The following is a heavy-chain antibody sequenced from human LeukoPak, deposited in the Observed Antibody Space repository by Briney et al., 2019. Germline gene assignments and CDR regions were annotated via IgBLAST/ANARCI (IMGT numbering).Heavy chain of an antibody. J-gene: IGHJ4*02. Sequence: GGSLRLSCAASGFTFSNVWMNWVRQAPGKGLEWVANIKQDGSEKYYVDSVKGRFTISRDNAKNSLYLQMNSLRAEDTAVYFCARGQTTVTNWGQGTLVTVSS. CDR3: ARGQTTVTN. CDR1: GFTFSNVW. D-gene: IGHD4-17*01. V-gene: IGHV3-7*03. CDR2: IKQDGSEK.